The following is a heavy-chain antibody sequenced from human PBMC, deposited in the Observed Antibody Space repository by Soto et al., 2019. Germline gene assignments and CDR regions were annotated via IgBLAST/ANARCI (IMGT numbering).Heavy chain of an antibody. CDR1: GGSISSYY. V-gene: IGHV4-59*01. Sequence: SETLSLTCTVSGGSISSYYWSWIRQPPGKGLEWIGYIYYSGSTNYNPSLKSRVTISVDTSKNQFSLKLSSVTAADTAVYYCARVPYDYVWGSYRYTIPIWFDPWGQGTLVTVSS. CDR3: ARVPYDYVWGSYRYTIPIWFDP. J-gene: IGHJ5*02. CDR2: IYYSGST. D-gene: IGHD3-16*02.